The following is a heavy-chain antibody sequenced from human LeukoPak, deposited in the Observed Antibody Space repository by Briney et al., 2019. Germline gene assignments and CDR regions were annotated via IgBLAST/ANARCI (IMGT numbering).Heavy chain of an antibody. CDR3: ASRIVGAYDAFDI. J-gene: IGHJ3*02. V-gene: IGHV4-38-2*01. CDR1: GYSISSGYY. Sequence: PSETLSLTCAVSGYSISSGYYWGWIRQPPGKGREWIGSIYHSGSTYYNPSLKSRVTISVDTSKDQFSLKLSSVTAADTAVYYCASRIVGAYDAFDIWGQGTMVTVSS. CDR2: IYHSGST. D-gene: IGHD1-26*01.